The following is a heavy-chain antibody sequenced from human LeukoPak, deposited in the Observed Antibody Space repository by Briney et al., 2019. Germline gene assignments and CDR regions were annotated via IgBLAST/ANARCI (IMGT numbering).Heavy chain of an antibody. CDR3: ARGEYSTSWFRY. V-gene: IGHV1-18*01. Sequence: ASVKVSCKASGYSFTSYGISWVRQAPGQGLEWMGWISTYNDNTKFAQNLQDRVTMTTDTSTSTAYMELRSLRSDDTAMYYCARGEYSTSWFRYWGQGTLVTVSS. CDR1: GYSFTSYG. CDR2: ISTYNDNT. D-gene: IGHD6-13*01. J-gene: IGHJ4*02.